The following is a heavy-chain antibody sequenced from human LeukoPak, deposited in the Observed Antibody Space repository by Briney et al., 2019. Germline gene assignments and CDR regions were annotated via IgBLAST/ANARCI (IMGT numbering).Heavy chain of an antibody. V-gene: IGHV4-34*01. CDR3: ARGHPRGMIVVVINYFDY. D-gene: IGHD3-22*01. CDR2: INHSGST. Sequence: TTSETLSLTCAVYGGSFSGYYWSWIRQPPGKGPEWIGEINHSGSTNYNPSLKSRVTISVDTSKNQFSLKLSSVTAADTAVYYCARGHPRGMIVVVINYFDYWGQGTLVTVSS. CDR1: GGSFSGYY. J-gene: IGHJ4*02.